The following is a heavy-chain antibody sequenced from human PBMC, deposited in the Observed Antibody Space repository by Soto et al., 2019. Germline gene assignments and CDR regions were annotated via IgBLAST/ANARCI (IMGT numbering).Heavy chain of an antibody. CDR1: GCTFNSYA. J-gene: IGHJ6*02. Sequence: QVQLVQSGAEVKKPGSSVKVSCKASGCTFNSYAISWVRQAPGQGLECMGGIIPIFGTANYAQKFQGRVTITADESTSTAYMELSSLRSEDTAVYYCASIRDGYNLHYYYGMDVWGQGTTVTVSS. D-gene: IGHD5-12*01. V-gene: IGHV1-69*12. CDR3: ASIRDGYNLHYYYGMDV. CDR2: IIPIFGTA.